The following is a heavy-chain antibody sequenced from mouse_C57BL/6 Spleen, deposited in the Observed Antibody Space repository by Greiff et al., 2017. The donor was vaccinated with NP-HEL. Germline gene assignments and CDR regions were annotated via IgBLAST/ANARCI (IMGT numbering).Heavy chain of an antibody. V-gene: IGHV1-26*01. D-gene: IGHD1-1*02. CDR3: ARKKEGSGEY. CDR2: INPNNGGT. Sequence: EVQLQQSGPELVKPGASVKISCKASGYTFTDYYMNWVKQSHGKSLEWIGDINPNNGGTSYNQKFKGKATLTVDKSSSTAYMELRSLTSEDSAVYERARKKEGSGEYWSQGTTLTVSS. J-gene: IGHJ2*01. CDR1: GYTFTDYY.